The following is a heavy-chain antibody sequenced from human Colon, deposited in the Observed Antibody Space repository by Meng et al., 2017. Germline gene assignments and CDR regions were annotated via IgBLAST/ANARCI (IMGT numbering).Heavy chain of an antibody. J-gene: IGHJ3*01. D-gene: IGHD3-3*01. Sequence: SETLSLTCSVSGDSISSYYWTWIRQSPGKGLEWIGYVSNTGNTNYNPSLKSRVTMSVDTSKNQFSLKLRSVTAADTAVYYCAKAIRYALDVWGQGTVVTVSS. CDR2: VSNTGNT. CDR1: GDSISSYY. CDR3: AKAIRYALDV. V-gene: IGHV4-59*01.